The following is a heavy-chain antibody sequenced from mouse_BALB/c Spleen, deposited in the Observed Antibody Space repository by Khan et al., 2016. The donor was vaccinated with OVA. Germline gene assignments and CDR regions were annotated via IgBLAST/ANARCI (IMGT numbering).Heavy chain of an antibody. Sequence: VELVESGAELAKPGASVKMSCKASGYTFTSYWMHWVKQRPGQGLEWIGYINPSTGYTEYNQKFKDKATLTADKSSSTAYMQLSSLTSEDSAVYYCARCRVWLKAMDYWGQGTSVTVSS. CDR1: GYTFTSYW. V-gene: IGHV1-7*01. CDR2: INPSTGYT. CDR3: ARCRVWLKAMDY. J-gene: IGHJ4*01. D-gene: IGHD2-2*01.